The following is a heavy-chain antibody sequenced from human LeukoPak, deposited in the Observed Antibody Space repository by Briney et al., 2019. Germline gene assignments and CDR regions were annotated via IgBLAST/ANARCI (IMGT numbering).Heavy chain of an antibody. Sequence: PGGSLRLSCAASGFIFSDNGMHWVRQPPGKGLEWVALIWSGASSGLYAGSVKGRFTISRDTNTLYLQMNSLRAEDTAVYYCARGGIYYYYYMDVWGKGTTVTVSS. CDR1: GFIFSDNG. CDR2: IWSGASSG. D-gene: IGHD3-16*01. J-gene: IGHJ6*03. CDR3: ARGGIYYYYYMDV. V-gene: IGHV3-33*01.